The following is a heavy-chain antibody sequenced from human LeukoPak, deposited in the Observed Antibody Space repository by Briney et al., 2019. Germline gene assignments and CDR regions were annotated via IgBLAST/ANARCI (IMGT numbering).Heavy chain of an antibody. D-gene: IGHD1-1*01. J-gene: IGHJ4*02. CDR1: GFTFSSYS. Sequence: GGSLRLSCAASGFTFSSYSMNWVRQAPGKGLEWVSSISSSSSYIYYANSVKGRFTISRDNAKNSLYLQMNSLRAEDTAVYYCARARLEYYFDYWGQGTLVTVSS. CDR3: ARARLEYYFDY. CDR2: ISSSSSYI. V-gene: IGHV3-21*01.